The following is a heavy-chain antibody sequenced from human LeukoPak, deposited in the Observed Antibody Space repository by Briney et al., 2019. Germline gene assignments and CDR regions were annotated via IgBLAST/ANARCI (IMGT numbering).Heavy chain of an antibody. J-gene: IGHJ3*02. CDR3: VILTPDIVVVVAARDAFDI. Sequence: PGGSLRLSCAASGFTFSSYAMSWVRQAPGKGLEWVSAISGSGGSTYYADSVKGRFTISRDNSKNTLYLQMNSLRAEDTALYYCVILTPDIVVVVAARDAFDIWGQGTMVSVSS. V-gene: IGHV3-23*01. CDR1: GFTFSSYA. CDR2: ISGSGGST. D-gene: IGHD2-15*01.